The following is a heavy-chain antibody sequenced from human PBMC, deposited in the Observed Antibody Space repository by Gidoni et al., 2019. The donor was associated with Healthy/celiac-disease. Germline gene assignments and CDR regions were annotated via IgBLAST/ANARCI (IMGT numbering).Heavy chain of an antibody. D-gene: IGHD1-26*01. CDR2: SKSKTEGGTT. CDR1: GFTFSNAW. V-gene: IGHV3-15*01. CDR3: TTGYYDYYYYYGMDA. Sequence: EVQLVESGGGLVKPGGSLRLSCAASGFTFSNAWMSWVRQAPGKGLEWVGSSKSKTEGGTTDYAAPVKGRFTISRDDSKNTLYLQMNSLKTEDTAVYYCTTGYYDYYYYYGMDAWGQGTTVTVSS. J-gene: IGHJ6*02.